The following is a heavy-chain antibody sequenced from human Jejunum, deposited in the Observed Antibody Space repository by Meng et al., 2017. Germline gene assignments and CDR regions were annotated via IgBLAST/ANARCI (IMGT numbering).Heavy chain of an antibody. Sequence: VPMQGAGPGMVKPSQTLSLTCTVVGDSTSSGEYFWSWIRQPPGKGLEWIGYMDYRGSTFYNPSLKSRVTISVDTSKNQFSLKLSSVTAADTAVYFCARGELLWDYWGQGTLVTVSS. CDR3: ARGELLWDY. J-gene: IGHJ4*02. CDR2: MDYRGST. D-gene: IGHD2-2*01. CDR1: GDSTSSGEYF. V-gene: IGHV4-30-4*01.